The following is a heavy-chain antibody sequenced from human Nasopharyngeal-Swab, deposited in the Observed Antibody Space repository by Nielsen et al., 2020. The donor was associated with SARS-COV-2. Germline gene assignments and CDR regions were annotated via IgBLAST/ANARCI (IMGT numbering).Heavy chain of an antibody. J-gene: IGHJ3*01. Sequence: GGPLRLSCAASGIFVSGNYMNWVRQAPGMGLEWVSVVYSGGSTFYADSVKGRFTISRDNSKNKLYLQMNNLRPEDTAMYYCASPVFGVVSDAFDLWGQGTMVTVSS. D-gene: IGHD3-3*01. CDR3: ASPVFGVVSDAFDL. CDR1: GIFVSGNY. V-gene: IGHV3-53*01. CDR2: VYSGGST.